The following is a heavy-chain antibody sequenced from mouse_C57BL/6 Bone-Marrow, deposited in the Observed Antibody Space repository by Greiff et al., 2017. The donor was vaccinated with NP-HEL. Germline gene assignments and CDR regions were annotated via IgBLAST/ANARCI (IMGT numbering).Heavy chain of an antibody. CDR3: ARPIYYYGHWYFDV. J-gene: IGHJ1*03. CDR2: IYPRSGNT. Sequence: VKLVESGAELARPGASVKLSCKASGYTFTSYGISWVKQRTGQGLEWIGEIYPRSGNTYYNEKFKGKATLTADKSSSTAYMELRSLTSEDSAVYFCARPIYYYGHWYFDVWGTGTTVTVSS. CDR1: GYTFTSYG. V-gene: IGHV1-81*01. D-gene: IGHD1-1*01.